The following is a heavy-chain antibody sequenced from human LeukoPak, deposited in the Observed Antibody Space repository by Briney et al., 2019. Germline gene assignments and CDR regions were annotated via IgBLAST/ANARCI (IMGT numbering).Heavy chain of an antibody. V-gene: IGHV3-23*01. D-gene: IGHD6-13*01. CDR1: GFTFSSYA. Sequence: GGSLRLSCAASGFTFSSYAMSWVRQAPGKGLECVSAISGSGGSTYYADSVKGRFTISRDNSKNTLYLQMNSLRVEDRAVYYCAKGGVAAAREYWGQGTLVTVSS. CDR3: AKGGVAAAREY. CDR2: ISGSGGST. J-gene: IGHJ4*02.